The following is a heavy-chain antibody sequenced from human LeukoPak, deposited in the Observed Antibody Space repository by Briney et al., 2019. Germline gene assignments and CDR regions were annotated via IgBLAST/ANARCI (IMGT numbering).Heavy chain of an antibody. CDR2: IYTSGST. J-gene: IGHJ6*03. CDR1: GGSISSGSYY. Sequence: SETLSLTCTVSGGSISSGSYYWSWIRQPAGKGLEWIGRIYTSGSTNYNPSLKSRVTMSVDTSKNQFSLKLSSVTAADTAVYYCARDSYGGIYGSGSAYMDVWGKGTTVTVSS. D-gene: IGHD3-10*01. CDR3: ARDSYGGIYGSGSAYMDV. V-gene: IGHV4-61*02.